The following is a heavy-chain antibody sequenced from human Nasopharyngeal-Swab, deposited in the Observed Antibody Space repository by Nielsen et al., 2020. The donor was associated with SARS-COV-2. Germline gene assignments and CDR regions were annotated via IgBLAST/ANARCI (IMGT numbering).Heavy chain of an antibody. Sequence: GESLKISCAASGFTFSDSAIHWVRQASGKGLEWVGRARSKGNNYATAYSASVKGRFIIVRDDATNTAYLQMNSLKTEDTAMYSCTRCGGGCYSGRDYWGQGTLVTVSS. D-gene: IGHD2-15*01. V-gene: IGHV3-73*01. CDR3: TRCGGGCYSGRDY. CDR2: ARSKGNNYAT. J-gene: IGHJ4*02. CDR1: GFTFSDSA.